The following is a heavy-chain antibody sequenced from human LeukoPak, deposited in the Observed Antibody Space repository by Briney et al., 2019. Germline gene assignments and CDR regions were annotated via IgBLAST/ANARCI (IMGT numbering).Heavy chain of an antibody. D-gene: IGHD3-22*01. CDR1: GFTFSSYG. CDR3: ARDLFDYYDSSGPANWFDP. V-gene: IGHV3-33*01. CDR2: IWYDGSNK. Sequence: PGGSLRLSCAASGFTFSSYGMHWVRQAPGKGLEWVAVIWYDGSNKYYADSVKGRFTISRDNSKNTLYLQMNSLRDEDTAVYYCARDLFDYYDSSGPANWFDPWGQGTLVTVSS. J-gene: IGHJ5*02.